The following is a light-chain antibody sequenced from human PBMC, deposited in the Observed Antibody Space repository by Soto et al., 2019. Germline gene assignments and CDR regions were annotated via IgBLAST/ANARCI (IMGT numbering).Light chain of an antibody. CDR1: SSNIGAGHD. J-gene: IGLJ3*02. CDR3: CSYTASDMWV. Sequence: QSMLTQPPSVSGAPGQSVAISCAGTSSNIGAGHDVHWYKQLPGGAPKLIISAVSYRPSGVPDRFSGSKSGNTASLTISGLQAEDEADYYCCSYTASDMWVFGGGTKLTVL. CDR2: AVS. V-gene: IGLV1-40*01.